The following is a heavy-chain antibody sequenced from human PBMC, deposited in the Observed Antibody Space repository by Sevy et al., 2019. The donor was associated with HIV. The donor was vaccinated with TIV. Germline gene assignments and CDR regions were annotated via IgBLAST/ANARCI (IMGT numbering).Heavy chain of an antibody. CDR3: AKDVSEHHYSDY. Sequence: GGSLRLSCVTSGFTFSSYAMSWVRQTPGKGLEWVSAIGGSADYTYYAYSVKGRFTISSDHSKNTLYLQMNGLRAEDTAVYYCAKDVSEHHYSDYWGQGTLVKVSS. D-gene: IGHD2-21*01. CDR2: IGGSADYT. V-gene: IGHV3-23*01. J-gene: IGHJ4*02. CDR1: GFTFSSYA.